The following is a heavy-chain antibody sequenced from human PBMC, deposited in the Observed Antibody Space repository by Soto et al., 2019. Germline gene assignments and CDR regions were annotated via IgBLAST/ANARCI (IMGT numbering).Heavy chain of an antibody. D-gene: IGHD5-12*01. CDR3: ARDRWGWEKGGYPHSNGMIV. J-gene: IGHJ6*04. Sequence: EEQLVETGGKLVQPGGSLRLSCVVSGFTVSSNYMSWVRQAPGGGLEWVSSIYGGGDTFYADSVKGRFTISKDSSQNKLYLQMSSLKDDDSAVYYCARDRWGWEKGGYPHSNGMIVWGKGTTVTVSS. CDR2: IYGGGDT. CDR1: GFTVSSNY. V-gene: IGHV3-53*02.